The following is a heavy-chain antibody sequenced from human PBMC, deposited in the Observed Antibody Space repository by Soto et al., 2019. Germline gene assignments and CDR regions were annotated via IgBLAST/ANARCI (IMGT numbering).Heavy chain of an antibody. CDR1: GGSISTYY. D-gene: IGHD4-17*01. CDR3: DRDAMTTVIPYYYYYDIDG. CDR2: ISYSGST. Sequence: TSETLSLTCTVSGGSISTYYWSWIRQPPGKGLEWIGYISYSGSTNYNPSLKSRLTISVDTSKNQFSLKLSSVTPADTAVYYCDRDAMTTVIPYYYYYDIDGWGQGTTVPVSS. J-gene: IGHJ6*02. V-gene: IGHV4-59*01.